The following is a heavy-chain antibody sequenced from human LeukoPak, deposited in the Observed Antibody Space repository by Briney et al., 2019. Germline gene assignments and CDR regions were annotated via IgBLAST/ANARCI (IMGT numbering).Heavy chain of an antibody. Sequence: PSETLSLTCTVSGGSVNSGTYYWSWIRQPPGKGLEWIGNIYYSGSAYYNPSLKSRVTMSVDTSKYQFSLKLSSVTAADTAVYYCARDSTVTTNYYYGMDVWGQGTTVTVSS. CDR1: GGSVNSGTYY. CDR3: ARDSTVTTNYYYGMDV. D-gene: IGHD4-17*01. V-gene: IGHV4-39*07. CDR2: IYYSGSA. J-gene: IGHJ6*02.